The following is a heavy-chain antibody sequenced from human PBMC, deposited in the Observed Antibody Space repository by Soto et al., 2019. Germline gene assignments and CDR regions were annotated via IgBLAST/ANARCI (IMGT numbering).Heavy chain of an antibody. CDR2: ITTGGSSI. V-gene: IGHV3-23*01. D-gene: IGHD2-2*01. CDR3: AKKASCGTTSCYLPYDYYYFYGMDV. J-gene: IGHJ6*02. Sequence: GGSLRLSCAASGCALSDFVMSWVRQAPGKGLEWIASITTGGSSIYYADSVSVRFTISRDDSKNTLYLQMKSLRAEDTAIYYCAKKASCGTTSCYLPYDYYYFYGMDVWGQGTTVTVSS. CDR1: GCALSDFV.